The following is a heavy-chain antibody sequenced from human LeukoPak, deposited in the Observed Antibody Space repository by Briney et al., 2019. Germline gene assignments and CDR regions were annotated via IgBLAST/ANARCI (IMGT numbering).Heavy chain of an antibody. CDR1: GGSISSGGYS. J-gene: IGHJ4*02. D-gene: IGHD3-22*01. CDR3: ARGPNGYYDSSGFDY. Sequence: SETLSLTCAVSGGSISSGGYSWSWIRQPPGKGLEWIGYTYHSGSTYYNPSLKSRVTISVDRSKNQFSLKLSSVTAADTAVYYCARGPNGYYDSSGFDYWGQGTLVTVSS. CDR2: TYHSGST. V-gene: IGHV4-30-2*01.